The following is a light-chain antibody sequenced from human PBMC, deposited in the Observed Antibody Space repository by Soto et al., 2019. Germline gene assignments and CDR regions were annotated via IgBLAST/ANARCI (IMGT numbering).Light chain of an antibody. CDR2: AAS. V-gene: IGKV1-9*01. CDR3: LQDYDYPRT. J-gene: IGKJ1*01. Sequence: DIQLTQSPSFLSASVGDRVTITCRASQGISRYLAWYQQKPGIAPNLLIYAASILQSGVPSRFSGSGSGTEFTLTISSLQPEDFATYYCLQDYDYPRTFGQGTKVELK. CDR1: QGISRY.